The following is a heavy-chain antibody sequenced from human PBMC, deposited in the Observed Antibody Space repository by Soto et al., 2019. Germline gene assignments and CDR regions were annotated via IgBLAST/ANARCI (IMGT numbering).Heavy chain of an antibody. CDR2: IFHSGVT. V-gene: IGHV4-59*11. D-gene: IGHD4-17*01. CDR3: ARHPDGDYDAMYV. Sequence: PSETLSLTCTVSGVSISGHYWNWIRQPPGKRLEWIGYIFHSGVTKYNPSLQSRVTMSVDMSKNQFSLNLSSVTAADTAMYYCARHPDGDYDAMYVWGQGTPVTVSS. CDR1: GVSISGHY. J-gene: IGHJ6*02.